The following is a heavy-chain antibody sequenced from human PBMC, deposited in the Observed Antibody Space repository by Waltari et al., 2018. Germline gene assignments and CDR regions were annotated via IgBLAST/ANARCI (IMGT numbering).Heavy chain of an antibody. Sequence: QLQLQESGPGLVKPSETLSLTCTVSGGSLSSSSYYWGWIRQPPGKGLAWIGSIYYSGSTYYNPSLKSRVTISVDTSKNQFSLKLSSVTAADTAVYYCFISSGQDYWGQGTLVTVSS. V-gene: IGHV4-39*01. CDR2: IYYSGST. J-gene: IGHJ4*02. CDR1: GGSLSSSSYY. CDR3: FISSGQDY. D-gene: IGHD6-19*01.